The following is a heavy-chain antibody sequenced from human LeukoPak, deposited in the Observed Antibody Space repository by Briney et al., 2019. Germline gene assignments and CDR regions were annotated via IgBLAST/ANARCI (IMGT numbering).Heavy chain of an antibody. CDR1: GGSMNNYY. CDR2: IHYTGIT. V-gene: IGHV4-59*13. D-gene: IGHD6-25*01. J-gene: IGHJ3*02. Sequence: SETQSLTCIVSGGSMNNYYWSWIRQPPGKGLEWIAYIHYTGITNYNPFLKSRVTISLDTSKSQFSLKLNSVTAADTAFYYCARILEGSGATFDIWGQGTMVTVSS. CDR3: ARILEGSGATFDI.